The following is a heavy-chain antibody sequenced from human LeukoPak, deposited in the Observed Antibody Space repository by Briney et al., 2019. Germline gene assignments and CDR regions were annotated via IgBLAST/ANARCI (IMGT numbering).Heavy chain of an antibody. CDR3: ARRSSSWYYFED. V-gene: IGHV4-39*07. D-gene: IGHD6-13*01. Sequence: SETLSLTCTVSGGSITNSDYWWAWIRLPPGRGLEWIGSIYYSGSTYYNPPLKSRATISVDTSKNQFSLKLSSVTAADAAVYFCARRSSSWYYFEDWGQGTLVTVSS. J-gene: IGHJ4*02. CDR1: GGSITNSDYW. CDR2: IYYSGST.